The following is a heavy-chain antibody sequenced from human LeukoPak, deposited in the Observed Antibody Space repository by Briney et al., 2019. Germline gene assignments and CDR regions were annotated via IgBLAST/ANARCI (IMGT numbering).Heavy chain of an antibody. CDR3: ARGRGYSSSSKGIYYYYYYMDV. V-gene: IGHV4-59*12. Sequence: PSETLSLTCTVSGGSISSYYWSWIRQPPGKGLEWIGYIYYSGSTNYNPSLKSRVTISVDTSKNQFSLKLSSVTAADTAVYYCARGRGYSSSSKGIYYYYYYMDVWGKGTTVTVSS. D-gene: IGHD6-6*01. CDR2: IYYSGST. J-gene: IGHJ6*03. CDR1: GGSISSYY.